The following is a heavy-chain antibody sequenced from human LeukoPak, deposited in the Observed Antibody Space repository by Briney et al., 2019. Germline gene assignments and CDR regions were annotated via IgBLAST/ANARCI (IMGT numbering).Heavy chain of an antibody. D-gene: IGHD6-19*01. CDR3: ARDRRAGAGWYNFCDP. V-gene: IGHV3-66*01. J-gene: IGHJ5*02. CDR1: GITVSSNY. CDR2: IQNGGST. Sequence: GGSLRLSCAASGITVSSNYMNWVRQAPGKGLEWVSIIQNGGSTYYADSVKGRFVISSDSSKNTVYLQMNSLNVEDTAVYYCARDRRAGAGWYNFCDPWGQGTLVTVSS.